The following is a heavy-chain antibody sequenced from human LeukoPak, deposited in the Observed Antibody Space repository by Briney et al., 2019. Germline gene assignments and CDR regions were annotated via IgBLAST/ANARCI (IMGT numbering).Heavy chain of an antibody. J-gene: IGHJ4*02. D-gene: IGHD3-16*01. CDR1: GFTFSSCW. CDR3: ATVWGTSSRFDY. CDR2: INQDGSAK. Sequence: QPGGSLRLSCAASGFTFSSCWMSWVRQVPGKGLVWVANINQDGSAKYYVDSLRGRFTISRDNAKNSLYLQINSLRAEDTAVYYCATVWGTSSRFDYWGQGTLVTVSS. V-gene: IGHV3-7*01.